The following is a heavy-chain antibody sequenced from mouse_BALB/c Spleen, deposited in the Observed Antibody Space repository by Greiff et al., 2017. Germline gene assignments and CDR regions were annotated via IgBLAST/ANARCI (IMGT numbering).Heavy chain of an antibody. CDR2: IYPSDSYT. Sequence: QVQLQQPGAELVRPGASVKLSCKASGYTFTSYWINWVQQTPGQGLEWIGNIYPSDSYTYYTQKITDKATLTVDKSSSTAYMQLSSPTSEDSAVYYCTRYDYDVAYWGQGTLVTVSA. J-gene: IGHJ3*01. V-gene: IGHV1-69*02. CDR3: TRYDYDVAY. D-gene: IGHD2-4*01. CDR1: GYTFTSYW.